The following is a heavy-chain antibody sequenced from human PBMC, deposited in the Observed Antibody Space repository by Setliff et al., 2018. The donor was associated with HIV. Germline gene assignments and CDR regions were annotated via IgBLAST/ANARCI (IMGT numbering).Heavy chain of an antibody. CDR2: VSSTSTYR. D-gene: IGHD2-21*01. CDR3: ARDLNGGDFDY. J-gene: IGHJ4*02. V-gene: IGHV3-21*01. CDR1: GVSFSGRT. Sequence: KAGKSLKISCEGSGVSFSGRTLSWVRQAPGKGLEWVSSVSSTSTYRYYADSVQGRFTISRDNAKNSLYLQMDNLRAEDSGVYYCARDLNGGDFDYWGQGTQVTV.